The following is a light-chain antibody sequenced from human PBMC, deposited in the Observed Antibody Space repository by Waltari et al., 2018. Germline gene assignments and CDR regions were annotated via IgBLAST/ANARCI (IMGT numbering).Light chain of an antibody. Sequence: QSALTQPPSASGSPGQSVTISCTGTSSDVGVYNYVSWYQQHPGKAPKLMIYEVSKRPAGVPYRFSGSNSGNTASLTVSGLQAEDEADYYCSSYAGTDVVFGGGTKLTVL. CDR3: SSYAGTDVV. CDR1: SSDVGVYNY. V-gene: IGLV2-8*01. J-gene: IGLJ2*01. CDR2: EVS.